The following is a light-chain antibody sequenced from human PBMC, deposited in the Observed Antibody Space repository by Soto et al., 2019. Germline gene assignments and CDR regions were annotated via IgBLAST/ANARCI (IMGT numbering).Light chain of an antibody. CDR2: KAS. Sequence: DIQMTQFPSTLSASVGDRVTITCPASQNINNWLAWYQQKPGKAPKLLIYKASTLESGVPSRFSGSGSGTEFTLTISSLQPGDFATYYCQQDNSYSWTFGQGTKVEIK. CDR3: QQDNSYSWT. J-gene: IGKJ1*01. CDR1: QNINNW. V-gene: IGKV1-5*03.